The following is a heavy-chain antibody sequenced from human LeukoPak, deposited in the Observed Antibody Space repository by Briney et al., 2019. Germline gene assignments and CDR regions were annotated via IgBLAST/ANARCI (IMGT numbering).Heavy chain of an antibody. Sequence: GASVKVSCKASGYTSTDYYIHWVRQAPGQGLEWMGWINPSSGGTKYPQKFQGRVTMTRDTSISTAYMELSSLTSDDTAVYYCATARLVLQIASASAFDPWGQGTLVTVSS. CDR1: GYTSTDYY. D-gene: IGHD6-13*01. J-gene: IGHJ5*02. CDR3: ATARLVLQIASASAFDP. CDR2: INPSSGGT. V-gene: IGHV1-2*02.